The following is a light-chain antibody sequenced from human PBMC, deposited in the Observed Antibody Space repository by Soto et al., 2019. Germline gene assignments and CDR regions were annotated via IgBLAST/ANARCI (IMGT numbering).Light chain of an antibody. CDR2: GAS. V-gene: IGKV3-20*01. J-gene: IGKJ1*01. Sequence: EVVLTQSPGTLSLSAGERATLSCRASQSFGSSFLAWYQQKPGQAPRLLIYGASTRATGIPDRFSGSGSGADFTLTISRLEPEDSAVYYCQRYGNSPPWTIGPGTKVEIK. CDR1: QSFGSSF. CDR3: QRYGNSPPWT.